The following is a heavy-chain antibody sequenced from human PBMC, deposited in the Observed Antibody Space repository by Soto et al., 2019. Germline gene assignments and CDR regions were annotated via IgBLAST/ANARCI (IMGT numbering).Heavy chain of an antibody. CDR1: GASISSYY. J-gene: IGHJ3*02. D-gene: IGHD1-26*01. CDR2: MYSSGGT. Sequence: QVQLQESGPGLVKPSETLSLTCSVSGASISSYYWSWIRQSPGKGLEFIGCMYSSGGTNYNPALKRRITISRDASNNQLFLILTSGTAADAAVYFCAELQDTVVTALDIWGQGTMVTVSS. CDR3: AELQDTVVTALDI. V-gene: IGHV4-59*01.